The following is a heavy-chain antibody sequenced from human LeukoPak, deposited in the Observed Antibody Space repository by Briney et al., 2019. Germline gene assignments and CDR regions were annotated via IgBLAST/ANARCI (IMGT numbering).Heavy chain of an antibody. CDR1: GYTFTSYG. J-gene: IGHJ5*02. V-gene: IGHV1-18*01. D-gene: IGHD2-2*01. Sequence: GASVKVSCKASGYTFTSYGISWVRQAPGQGLEWMGWISAYNGNTNYAQKLQGRVTMTTDTSTGTAYMELRSLRSDDTAVYYCARDGRGYCSSTSCYHSWFDPWGQGTLVTVSS. CDR2: ISAYNGNT. CDR3: ARDGRGYCSSTSCYHSWFDP.